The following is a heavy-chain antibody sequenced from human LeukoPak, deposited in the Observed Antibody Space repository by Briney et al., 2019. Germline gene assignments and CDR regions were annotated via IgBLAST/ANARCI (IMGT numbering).Heavy chain of an antibody. CDR3: ARDCSATSSDYYPLGY. CDR2: IYSGGST. D-gene: IGHD3-22*01. Sequence: GGSLRLSCAASGFTFSSYAMSWVRQAPGKGLEWVSVIYSGGSTYYADSVKGRFTISRDNSKNTVYLQMNSLRAEDTAVYYCARDCSATSSDYYPLGYWDQGTLVTVSS. CDR1: GFTFSSYA. V-gene: IGHV3-66*01. J-gene: IGHJ4*02.